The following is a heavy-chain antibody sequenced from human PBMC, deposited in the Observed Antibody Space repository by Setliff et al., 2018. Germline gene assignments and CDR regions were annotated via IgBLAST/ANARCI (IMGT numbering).Heavy chain of an antibody. D-gene: IGHD6-6*01. CDR1: GFTFTIYG. CDR3: LRDRPYSNSPEDAFDI. J-gene: IGHJ3*02. CDR2: ISAFNGYT. Sequence: EASVKVSCKASGFTFTIYGVNWVRQAPGQGLEWMGWISAFNGYTQYSQKFKGRITVTTDTSTSTAYMELGSLTSDDTAVYYCLRDRPYSNSPEDAFDIWGQGTTVTV. V-gene: IGHV1-18*01.